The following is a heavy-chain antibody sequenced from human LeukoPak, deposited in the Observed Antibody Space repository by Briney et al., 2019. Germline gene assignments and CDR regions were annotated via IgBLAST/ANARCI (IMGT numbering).Heavy chain of an antibody. V-gene: IGHV1-24*01. CDR3: RGEQWLVYGMDV. CDR2: FDPEDGET. J-gene: IGHJ6*02. CDR1: GYTLTELS. Sequence: ASVKVSCKVSGYTLTELSMHWVRQAPGKGLEWMGGFDPEDGETIYAQKFQGRVTMTEDTSTDTAYMELSSLRSEDTAVYYCRGEQWLVYGMDVWGQGTTVTVSS. D-gene: IGHD6-19*01.